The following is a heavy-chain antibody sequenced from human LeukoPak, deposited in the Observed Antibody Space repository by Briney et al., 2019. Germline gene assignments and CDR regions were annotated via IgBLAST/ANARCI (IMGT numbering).Heavy chain of an antibody. Sequence: GASVKVSCKASGYTFTGYYMHWVRQAPGQGLEWMGCINPNSGGTNYAQKFQGRVTMTRDTSISTAYMELSRLRSVDTAVYYCARDPVLLWFGELPGNWFDPWGQGTLVTVSS. CDR1: GYTFTGYY. CDR3: ARDPVLLWFGELPGNWFDP. J-gene: IGHJ5*02. V-gene: IGHV1-2*02. D-gene: IGHD3-10*01. CDR2: INPNSGGT.